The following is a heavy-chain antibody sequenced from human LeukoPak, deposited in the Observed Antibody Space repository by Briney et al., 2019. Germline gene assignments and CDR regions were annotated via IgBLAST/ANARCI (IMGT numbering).Heavy chain of an antibody. CDR2: ISGSGGST. V-gene: IGHV3-23*01. CDR3: AKDLEETTGTADAFDI. D-gene: IGHD1-1*01. CDR1: GFTFSSYA. J-gene: IGHJ3*02. Sequence: PGGSLRLSCAASGFTFSSYAMSWVRQAPGKELEWVSAISGSGGSTYYADSVKGRFTISRDNSKNTLYLQMNSLRAEDTAVYYCAKDLEETTGTADAFDIWGQGTMVTVSS.